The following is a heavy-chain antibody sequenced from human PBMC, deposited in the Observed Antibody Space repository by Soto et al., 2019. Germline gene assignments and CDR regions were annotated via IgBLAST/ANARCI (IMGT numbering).Heavy chain of an antibody. V-gene: IGHV3-15*01. Sequence: EVQLVESGGGLVKPGGSLRLSCAASRFTFSNAWMSWVRQAPGKGLEWVGRIKSKTDGGTTDYAAPVKGRFTISRDDSKDTMYLQMNSLKTEDTAVYFCTTEYSGGYDHWGQGTLVTVSS. J-gene: IGHJ5*02. CDR1: RFTFSNAW. CDR2: IKSKTDGGTT. D-gene: IGHD5-12*01. CDR3: TTEYSGGYDH.